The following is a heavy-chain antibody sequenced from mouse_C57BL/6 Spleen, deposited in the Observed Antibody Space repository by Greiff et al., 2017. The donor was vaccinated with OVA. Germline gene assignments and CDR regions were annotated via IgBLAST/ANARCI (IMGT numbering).Heavy chain of an antibody. CDR2: IYPGNSDT. J-gene: IGHJ3*01. Sequence: VQLQQSGTVLARPGASVKMSCKPSGYTFTSYWMHWVKQRPEQGLEWIGAIYPGNSDTSYNQKFKGKAKLTAVTSASTAYMELSSLTNEDSAVYYCTSVPYYSNWFAYWGQGTLVTVSA. D-gene: IGHD2-5*01. CDR1: GYTFTSYW. CDR3: TSVPYYSNWFAY. V-gene: IGHV1-5*01.